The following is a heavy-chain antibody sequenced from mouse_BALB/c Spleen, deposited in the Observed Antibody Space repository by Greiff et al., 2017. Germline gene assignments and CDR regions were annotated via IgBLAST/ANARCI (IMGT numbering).Heavy chain of an antibody. Sequence: EVKLMESGGGLVKPGGSLKLSCAASGFTFSSYAMSWVRQTPEKRLEWVASISSGGSTYYPDSVKGRFTISIDNARNILYLQMSSLRSEDTAMYYCATYYGSSYNAMDYWGQGTSVTVSS. CDR1: GFTFSSYA. D-gene: IGHD1-1*01. CDR3: ATYYGSSYNAMDY. V-gene: IGHV5-6-5*01. J-gene: IGHJ4*01. CDR2: ISSGGST.